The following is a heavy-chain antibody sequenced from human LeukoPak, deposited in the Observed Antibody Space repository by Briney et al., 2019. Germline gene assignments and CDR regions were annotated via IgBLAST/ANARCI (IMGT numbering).Heavy chain of an antibody. CDR3: ASEVVAASDAFDI. V-gene: IGHV3-53*01. CDR1: GFTVSSNY. CDR2: MYSGGST. J-gene: IGHJ3*02. D-gene: IGHD2-15*01. Sequence: GGSLRLSCAASGFTVSSNYMSWVRQAPGKGLEWVSVMYSGGSTYYADSVKGRFTISRDNSKNTLYLQMNSLRAEDTAVYYCASEVVAASDAFDIWGQGTMVTVSS.